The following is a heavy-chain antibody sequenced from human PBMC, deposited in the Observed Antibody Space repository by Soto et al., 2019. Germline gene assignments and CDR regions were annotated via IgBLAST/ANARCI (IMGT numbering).Heavy chain of an antibody. D-gene: IGHD2-15*01. V-gene: IGHV1-69*17. CDR2: SIPMFGLT. CDR1: GATFSTSA. J-gene: IGHJ5*02. CDR3: AREGSWDVQFPVGKSWYNWFDP. Sequence: QVQLVQSGAEVKKPGSSVRISCKAFGATFSTSAINWVRQAPGQGLEWMGGSIPMFGLTNYAQKFQGRVTITADTSTNIAYMELISLRSEDTAVYYCAREGSWDVQFPVGKSWYNWFDPWGQGTLVTVSS.